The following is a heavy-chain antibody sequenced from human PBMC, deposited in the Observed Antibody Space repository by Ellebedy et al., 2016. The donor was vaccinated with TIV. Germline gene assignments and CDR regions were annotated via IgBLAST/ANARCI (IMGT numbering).Heavy chain of an antibody. CDR1: GFTFSSYW. V-gene: IGHV3-7*04. J-gene: IGHJ5*02. Sequence: GESLKISCAASGFTFSSYWMSWVRQAPGKGLEWVANIKQDGSEKYYVDSVEGRFTISRDNAKNSLYLQMNSLRAEDTAVYYCASDLRAGSGSYVPFDPWGQGTLVTVSS. CDR3: ASDLRAGSGSYVPFDP. D-gene: IGHD3-10*01. CDR2: IKQDGSEK.